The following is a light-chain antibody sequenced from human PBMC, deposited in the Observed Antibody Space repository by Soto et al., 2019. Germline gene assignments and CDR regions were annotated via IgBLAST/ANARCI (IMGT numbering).Light chain of an antibody. CDR2: GAS. Sequence: EIVMTQSPATLSVSPGERATLSCRASQSVSSNLAWYQQKPGQAPRLLFYGASTGATGIPARFSGSGSGTDFTLTISSLQSEDFAVYYCQQSNNWPYTFGQGTKLEIK. CDR3: QQSNNWPYT. CDR1: QSVSSN. V-gene: IGKV3-15*01. J-gene: IGKJ2*01.